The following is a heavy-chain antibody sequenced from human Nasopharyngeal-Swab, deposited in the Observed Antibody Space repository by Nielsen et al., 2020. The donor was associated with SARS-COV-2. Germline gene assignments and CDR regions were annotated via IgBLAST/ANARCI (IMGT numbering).Heavy chain of an antibody. CDR3: AKDLRGPYFF. Sequence: IRQPPGKGREWVAAIVGSGDNSGSGGSTYYADSVKGRFTISRDNSKNTLSLQMNSLRAEDTAVYYCAKDLRGPYFFWGQGTLVTVSS. D-gene: IGHD2/OR15-2a*01. CDR2: IVGSGDNSGSGGST. V-gene: IGHV3-23*01. J-gene: IGHJ4*02.